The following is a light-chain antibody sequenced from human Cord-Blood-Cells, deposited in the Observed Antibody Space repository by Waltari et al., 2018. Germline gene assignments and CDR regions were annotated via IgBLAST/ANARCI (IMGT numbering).Light chain of an antibody. J-gene: IGKJ3*01. CDR1: QSISSY. CDR2: AAS. Sequence: DIQMTQSTSSLSASVGDRVTITCRASQSISSYLHWYQQKPGTAPKLLISAASSVPSGVPSRFSGSGSGTDFTLTISSLEPEDFATYYCQQSYSTPFTFGPGTKVEIK. CDR3: QQSYSTPFT. V-gene: IGKV1-39*01.